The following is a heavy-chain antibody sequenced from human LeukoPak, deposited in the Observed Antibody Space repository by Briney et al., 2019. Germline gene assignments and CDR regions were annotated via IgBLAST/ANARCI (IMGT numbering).Heavy chain of an antibody. J-gene: IGHJ1*01. Sequence: GGSLRLSCAASGFIFPNAWMHWVRQAPGKGLEWVGRIKNKNSGRTTNYIAPVKGRFTISRDDSRNTLYLEMDSLKTDDTAIYYCVTDGAFLPYYFTYWGQGTLVTVSS. CDR2: IKNKNSGRTT. CDR1: GFIFPNAW. D-gene: IGHD3-10*01. V-gene: IGHV3-15*01. CDR3: VTDGAFLPYYFTY.